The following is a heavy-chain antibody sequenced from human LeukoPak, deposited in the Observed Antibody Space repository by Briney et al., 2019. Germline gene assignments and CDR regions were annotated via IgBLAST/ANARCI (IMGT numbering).Heavy chain of an antibody. V-gene: IGHV4-59*08. D-gene: IGHD3-10*01. CDR1: GGSISSYY. CDR2: IYYSGST. CDR3: ARHRYGSGPFDP. J-gene: IGHJ5*02. Sequence: SETLSLTCTVSGGSISSYYWSWIRQPPGKGLEWIGYIYYSGSTNYNTSLTSRVTMSVYTSKNQLALQLASVTAADTAVYYCARHRYGSGPFDPLGQGTLVTVSS.